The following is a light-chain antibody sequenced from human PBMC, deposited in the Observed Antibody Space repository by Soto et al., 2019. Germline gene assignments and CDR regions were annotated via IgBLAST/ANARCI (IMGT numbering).Light chain of an antibody. CDR3: GTWDSSLSAGPYV. J-gene: IGLJ1*01. CDR2: DNN. Sequence: QSVLTQPPSVSADPGQKVTISCSGSSSNIGNNYVSWYQQLPGTAPKLLIYDNNKRPSGIPDRFSGSKSGTSATLGITGLQTGDEADYYCGTWDSSLSAGPYVFGTGTKVTVL. CDR1: SSNIGNNY. V-gene: IGLV1-51*01.